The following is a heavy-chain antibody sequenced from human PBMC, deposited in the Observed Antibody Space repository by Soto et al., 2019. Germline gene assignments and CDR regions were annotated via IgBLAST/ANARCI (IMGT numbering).Heavy chain of an antibody. Sequence: SETLSLTCTVSGGSISSGGYYWRWLRQHQGKGLEWIGYIYYSGSTYYNPSLKSRVTISVDTSKNQFSLKLSSVTAADTAVYYCARDLPHYYDSSGYHRGYFDYWGQGTLVTVSS. CDR3: ARDLPHYYDSSGYHRGYFDY. D-gene: IGHD3-22*01. J-gene: IGHJ4*02. V-gene: IGHV4-31*03. CDR2: IYYSGST. CDR1: GGSISSGGYY.